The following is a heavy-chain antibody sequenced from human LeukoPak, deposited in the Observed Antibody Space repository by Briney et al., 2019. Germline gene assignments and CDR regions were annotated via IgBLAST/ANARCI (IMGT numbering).Heavy chain of an antibody. CDR1: GYTFTGYY. D-gene: IGHD4-17*01. V-gene: IGHV1-2*02. Sequence: ASVKVSCKASGYTFTGYYMHWVRQAPGQGLEWMGWINPNSGGTNYAQKFQGRVTMTRDTSISTAYMELSRLRSDDTAVYYCARDRSYGDYIEGYFDYWGQGTLVTVSS. CDR2: INPNSGGT. J-gene: IGHJ4*02. CDR3: ARDRSYGDYIEGYFDY.